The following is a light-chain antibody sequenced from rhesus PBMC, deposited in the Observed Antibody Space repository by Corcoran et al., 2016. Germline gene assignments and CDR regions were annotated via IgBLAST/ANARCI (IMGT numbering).Light chain of an antibody. J-gene: IGKJ1*01. CDR2: EAS. CDR1: QGITND. Sequence: DIQMTQSPSSLSASVGDRVTITCRASQGITNDLAWYQQKPGETPKLLIYEASSLQSGIPSRFSGSVTGTDFTLTISSLQPEDFATYYCQHYYSTPWTFGQGTKVEIK. V-gene: IGKV1-25*01. CDR3: QHYYSTPWT.